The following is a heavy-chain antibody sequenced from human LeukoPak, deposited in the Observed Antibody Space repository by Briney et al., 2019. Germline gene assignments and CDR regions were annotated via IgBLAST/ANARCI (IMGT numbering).Heavy chain of an antibody. J-gene: IGHJ3*02. D-gene: IGHD3-16*01. CDR2: FYSGGST. CDR1: GLILSGNY. Sequence: PGGSLRLSCAASGLILSGNYMSWVRQSPGKGLEWVSVFYSGGSTYYAESVKGRFTISRHNSNNTLSLQMNSLRAEDTAVYYCAKLGEGAFDIWGQGTMVTVSS. CDR3: AKLGEGAFDI. V-gene: IGHV3-53*04.